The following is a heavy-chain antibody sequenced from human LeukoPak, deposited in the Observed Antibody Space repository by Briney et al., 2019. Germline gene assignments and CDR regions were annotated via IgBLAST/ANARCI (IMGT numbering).Heavy chain of an antibody. CDR1: GGSISCSSYY. V-gene: IGHV4-39*07. Sequence: SETLSLPCTVSGGSISCSSYYWGWIRQPPGKGLEWIGSIYYSGSTYYNPSLKSRVTISVDTSKNQFSLKLSSVTAADTAVYYCTRGYAGHYDFCLDYWGQGTLGTVSS. D-gene: IGHD3-3*01. CDR3: TRGYAGHYDFCLDY. CDR2: IYYSGST. J-gene: IGHJ4*02.